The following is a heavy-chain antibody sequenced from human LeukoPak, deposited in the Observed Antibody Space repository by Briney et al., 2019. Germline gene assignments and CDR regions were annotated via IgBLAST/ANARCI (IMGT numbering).Heavy chain of an antibody. J-gene: IGHJ4*02. CDR1: GGSFSGYY. D-gene: IGHD4-17*01. CDR2: INHSGST. Sequence: SETLSLTCAVYGGSFSGYYWSWIRQPPGKGLEWIGEINHSGSTNYNPSLKSRVTISVDTSKNQFSLKPSSVTAADTAVYYCARADYGEPRSHYDYWGQGTLVTVSS. V-gene: IGHV4-34*01. CDR3: ARADYGEPRSHYDY.